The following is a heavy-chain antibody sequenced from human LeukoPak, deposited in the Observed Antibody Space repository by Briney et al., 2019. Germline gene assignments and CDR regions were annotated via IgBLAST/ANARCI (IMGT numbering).Heavy chain of an antibody. CDR3: AREDSSSWHFDY. J-gene: IGHJ4*02. CDR1: GYTFSSYY. CDR2: IDPTGGDT. V-gene: IGHV1-46*01. D-gene: IGHD6-13*01. Sequence: ASVKVSCKASGYTFSSYYMHWVRLAPGQGLEWMGIIDPTGGDTTYAPKFQDRVTLTRDTSISTAYMELSRLRSDDTAVYYCAREDSSSWHFDYWGQGTLVTVSS.